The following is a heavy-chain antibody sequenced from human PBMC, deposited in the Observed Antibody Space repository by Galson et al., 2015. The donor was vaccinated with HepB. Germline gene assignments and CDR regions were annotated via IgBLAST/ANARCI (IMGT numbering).Heavy chain of an antibody. J-gene: IGHJ4*02. D-gene: IGHD6-13*01. Sequence: LSLTCTVSGDSISSGSYYWGWLRQPPGKGLEWIGTIYYSGTTYYNPSLKSRVTISVDTSKNRFSLRLISVTAADTAVYYCARHWGPYITAAALDYWGQGTLVTVSS. CDR3: ARHWGPYITAAALDY. CDR2: IYYSGTT. V-gene: IGHV4-39*01. CDR1: GDSISSGSYY.